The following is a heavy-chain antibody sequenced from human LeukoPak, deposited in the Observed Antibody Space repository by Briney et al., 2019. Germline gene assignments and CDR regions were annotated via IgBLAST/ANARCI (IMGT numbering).Heavy chain of an antibody. V-gene: IGHV3-23*01. Sequence: GGSLRLSCAASGFTFSNAWMSWVRQAPGKGLEWVSTISGSAGSTYYAASVQGRFTISRDNSKNTLYLQMNSLRAEDTALYYCAKDRAVGELPYFDYWGQGTLVTVSS. J-gene: IGHJ4*02. CDR3: AKDRAVGELPYFDY. CDR2: ISGSAGST. D-gene: IGHD1-7*01. CDR1: GFTFSNAW.